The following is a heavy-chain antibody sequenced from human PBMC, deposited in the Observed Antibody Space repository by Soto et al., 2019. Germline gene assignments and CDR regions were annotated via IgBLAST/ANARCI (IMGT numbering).Heavy chain of an antibody. Sequence: SETLSLTCTVSGGSISSYYWSWIRQPPGKGLEWIGYIYYSGSTNYNPSLKSRVTISVDTSKNQFSLKLSSVTAADTAVYYCARLLWDYYYMDVWRKGTTVTVSS. CDR1: GGSISSYY. CDR2: IYYSGST. V-gene: IGHV4-59*08. D-gene: IGHD3-10*01. J-gene: IGHJ6*03. CDR3: ARLLWDYYYMDV.